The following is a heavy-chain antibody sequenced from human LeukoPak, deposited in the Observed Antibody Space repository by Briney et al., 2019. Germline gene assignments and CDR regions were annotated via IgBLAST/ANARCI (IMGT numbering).Heavy chain of an antibody. Sequence: GGSLRLSCAASGFTFSSYEMNWVRQAPGKGLEWVSYISSSGSTIYYADSVKGRFTISRDNAKNSLYLQMNSLRAEDTAVYYCARGADYDSSGFDYWGQGTLVTVSS. CDR1: GFTFSSYE. CDR2: ISSSGSTI. J-gene: IGHJ4*02. D-gene: IGHD3-22*01. CDR3: ARGADYDSSGFDY. V-gene: IGHV3-48*03.